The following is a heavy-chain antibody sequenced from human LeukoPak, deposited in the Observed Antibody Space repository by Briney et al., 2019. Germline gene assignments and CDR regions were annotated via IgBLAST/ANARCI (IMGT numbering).Heavy chain of an antibody. J-gene: IGHJ5*02. CDR1: GFTFSSYS. D-gene: IGHD5-24*01. CDR2: ISSSSSTI. V-gene: IGHV3-48*04. CDR3: AKVEMPNWFDP. Sequence: PGGSLRLSCAASGFTFSSYSMNWVRQAPGKGLEWVSYISSSSSTIYYADSVKGRFTISRDNAKNSLYLQMNSLRAEDTAVYYCAKVEMPNWFDPWGQGTLVTVSS.